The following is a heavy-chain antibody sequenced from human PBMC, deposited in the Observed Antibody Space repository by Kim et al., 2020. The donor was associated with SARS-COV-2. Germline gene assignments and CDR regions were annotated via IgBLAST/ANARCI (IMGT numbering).Heavy chain of an antibody. D-gene: IGHD4-17*01. J-gene: IGHJ4*02. CDR3: AKDAEYGDYSDY. Sequence: GGSLRLSCAASGFTFSSYGMHWVRQAPGKGLEWVADITSDGSNKYYADSVKGRFTISRDNSKNTLYLQMNSLRAEDTAVYYCAKDAEYGDYSDYWGQGTLVTVSS. CDR2: ITSDGSNK. CDR1: GFTFSSYG. V-gene: IGHV3-30*18.